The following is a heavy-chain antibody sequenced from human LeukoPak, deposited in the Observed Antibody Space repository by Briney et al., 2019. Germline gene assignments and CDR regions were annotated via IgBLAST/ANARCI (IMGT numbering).Heavy chain of an antibody. Sequence: PGRSLRLSCAASGFTFSSYAMHWVRQAPGKGLEWVAVISYDGSNKYYADSVKGRFSISRDNSKNTLYLQMNSLRAEDTAVYYCARDYSSGSYYFDYWGQGTLVTVSS. CDR1: GFTFSSYA. D-gene: IGHD6-19*01. V-gene: IGHV3-30*04. CDR3: ARDYSSGSYYFDY. J-gene: IGHJ4*02. CDR2: ISYDGSNK.